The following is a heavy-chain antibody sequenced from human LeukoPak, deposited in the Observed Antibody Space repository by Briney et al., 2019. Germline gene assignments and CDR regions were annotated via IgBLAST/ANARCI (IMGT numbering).Heavy chain of an antibody. V-gene: IGHV3-9*01. CDR1: GFSFTSYA. CDR2: IRWDSGSV. D-gene: IGHD3-22*01. Sequence: PGGSLRLSCVASGFSFTSYAMGWVRQAPGKGLEWVSGIRWDSGSVDSADSVKGRFTISRDNARNSLYLQMNSLRAEDTALYYCAKGNSHDSSGLPFDYWGQGTLVTVSS. CDR3: AKGNSHDSSGLPFDY. J-gene: IGHJ4*02.